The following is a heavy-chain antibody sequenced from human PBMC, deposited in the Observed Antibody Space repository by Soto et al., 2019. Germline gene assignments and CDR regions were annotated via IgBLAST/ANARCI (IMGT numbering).Heavy chain of an antibody. D-gene: IGHD2-15*01. Sequence: GASVKVSCKASGGTFSSYAISWVRQAPGQGLEWMGGIIPIFGTANYAQKFQGRVTITADESTSTAYMELSSLRSEDTAVYYCARGPTGSCSGGSCQGYYGMDVWGQGTTVTVSS. CDR1: GGTFSSYA. CDR3: ARGPTGSCSGGSCQGYYGMDV. CDR2: IIPIFGTA. J-gene: IGHJ6*02. V-gene: IGHV1-69*13.